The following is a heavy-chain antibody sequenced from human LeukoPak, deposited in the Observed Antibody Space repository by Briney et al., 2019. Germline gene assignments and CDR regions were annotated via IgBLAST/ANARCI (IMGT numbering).Heavy chain of an antibody. J-gene: IGHJ4*02. CDR2: IYYSGST. D-gene: IGHD6-13*01. CDR1: GGSISSSSYY. V-gene: IGHV4-39*07. Sequence: SETLSLTCTVSGGSISSSSYYWGWLRQPPGTGLEWIGSIYYSGSTYYNPSLKSRVTISVDTSKNQFSLKLSSVTAADTAVYYCARTRPLAAAGTYYFDYWGQGTLVTVSS. CDR3: ARTRPLAAAGTYYFDY.